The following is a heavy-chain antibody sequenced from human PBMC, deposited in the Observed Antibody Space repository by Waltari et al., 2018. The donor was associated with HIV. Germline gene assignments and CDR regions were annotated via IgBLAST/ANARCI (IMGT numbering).Heavy chain of an antibody. CDR2: IKQDGSEK. J-gene: IGHJ4*02. D-gene: IGHD1-1*01. CDR3: ARGFRQPQD. CDR1: GFDFNTYW. V-gene: IGHV3-7*01. Sequence: DVQLVESGGGLVQPGGSLRLSCSASGFDFNTYWMTWVRQAPGKGLEWLATIKQDGSEKYYGDSVQGRFTISRDNAKNSMYLQMNTLRVEDTAVYYCARGFRQPQDWGQGTLVAVSS.